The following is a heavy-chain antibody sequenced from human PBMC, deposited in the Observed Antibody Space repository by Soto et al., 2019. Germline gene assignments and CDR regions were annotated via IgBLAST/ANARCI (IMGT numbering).Heavy chain of an antibody. CDR1: GFNFSSYA. CDR2: ISYDGSNK. D-gene: IGHD2-2*01. J-gene: IGHJ4*02. CDR3: ARGPSSLTRFDY. Sequence: GGSLRLSCAASGFNFSSYAMHWVRQAPDKGLEWVAVISYDGSNKYYADSVKGRFTISRDNSKNTLYLQMNSLRAEDTAVYYCARGPSSLTRFDYWGQGXLVTVS. V-gene: IGHV3-30-3*01.